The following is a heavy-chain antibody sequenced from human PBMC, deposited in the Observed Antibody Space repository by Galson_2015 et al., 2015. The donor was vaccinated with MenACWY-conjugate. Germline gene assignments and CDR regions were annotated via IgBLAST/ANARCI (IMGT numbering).Heavy chain of an antibody. CDR1: GFTFSTYS. V-gene: IGHV3-48*02. D-gene: IGHD5-18*01. CDR2: IRSSSSTI. Sequence: SLRLSCAASGFTFSTYSMNWVRQAPGKGLEWVSYIRSSSSTIYYADSVKGRFTISRDNAKNSLYLQMNTLRDEDTAVYYCARVPGDSYGDYDRWGQGTLVTVSS. CDR3: ARVPGDSYGDYDR. J-gene: IGHJ4*02.